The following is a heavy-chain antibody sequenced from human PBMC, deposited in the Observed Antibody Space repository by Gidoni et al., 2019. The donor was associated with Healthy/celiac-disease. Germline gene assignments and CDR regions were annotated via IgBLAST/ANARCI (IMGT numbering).Heavy chain of an antibody. Sequence: EVQLMESGGGLVKPGGSLRLSCAASGFTFNNAWMNWVRQAPGKGLEWVGRIKRKTDGWTTDYAAPVKGRFTISRDDSKNTLYLQMNSLKTEDTAVYYCTGGLTVTTFYWGQGTLVTVSS. CDR1: GFTFNNAW. D-gene: IGHD4-17*01. CDR2: IKRKTDGWTT. J-gene: IGHJ4*02. CDR3: TGGLTVTTFY. V-gene: IGHV3-15*01.